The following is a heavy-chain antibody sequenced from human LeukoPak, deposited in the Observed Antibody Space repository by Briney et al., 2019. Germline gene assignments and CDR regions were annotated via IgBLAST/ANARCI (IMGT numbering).Heavy chain of an antibody. CDR3: ARDYDFWSGYYPYYYYMDV. CDR2: ISAYTGNT. J-gene: IGHJ6*03. Sequence: GASVKVSCKASGYTFTSYGISWVRQAPGQGLEWMGWISAYTGNTNYAQKLQGRVTMTTDTSTSTAYMELRSLRSDDTAVYYCARDYDFWSGYYPYYYYMDVWGKGTTVTVSS. V-gene: IGHV1-18*01. CDR1: GYTFTSYG. D-gene: IGHD3-3*01.